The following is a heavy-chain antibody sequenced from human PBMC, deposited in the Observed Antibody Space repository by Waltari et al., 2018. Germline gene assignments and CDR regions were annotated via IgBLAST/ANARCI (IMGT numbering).Heavy chain of an antibody. CDR2: IYYSGST. V-gene: IGHV4-59*11. D-gene: IGHD2-15*01. Sequence: QVQLQESGPGLVKPSETLSLTCTVSGGSISSHYWSWIRQPPGKGLEWIGYIYYSGSTNYNPSLKSRVTISVDTSKNQFSLKLSSVTAADTAVYYCARARTNIVIFDYWGQGTLVTVSS. J-gene: IGHJ4*02. CDR1: GGSISSHY. CDR3: ARARTNIVIFDY.